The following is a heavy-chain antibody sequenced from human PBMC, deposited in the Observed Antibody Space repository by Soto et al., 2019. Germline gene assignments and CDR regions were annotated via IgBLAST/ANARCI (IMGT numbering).Heavy chain of an antibody. Sequence: GGSLRLSCAASGFTFSSYAMSWVRQAPGKGLEWVSAISGSGGSTYYADSVKGRFTISRDNSKNTLYLQMNSLRAEDTAVYYCAKDFFDYGDYSGTYWGQGTLVTVSS. D-gene: IGHD4-17*01. CDR3: AKDFFDYGDYSGTY. CDR2: ISGSGGST. V-gene: IGHV3-23*01. CDR1: GFTFSSYA. J-gene: IGHJ4*02.